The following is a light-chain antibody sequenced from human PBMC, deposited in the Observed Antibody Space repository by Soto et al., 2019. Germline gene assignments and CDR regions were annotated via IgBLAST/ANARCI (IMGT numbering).Light chain of an antibody. CDR1: QSISSW. J-gene: IGKJ2*01. CDR3: KQYDNYPYT. V-gene: IGKV1-5*03. CDR2: KAS. Sequence: DIQMTQSPSTLSASVGDRVTITCRASQSISSWLAWYQQKPGKAPKILIYKASTLESGVPSRFSGSGSGTDFTLTISSLQPDDFATYFCKQYDNYPYTFGQGTKLEIK.